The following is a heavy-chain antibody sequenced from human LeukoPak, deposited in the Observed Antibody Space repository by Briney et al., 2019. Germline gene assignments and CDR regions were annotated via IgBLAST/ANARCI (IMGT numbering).Heavy chain of an antibody. V-gene: IGHV4-39*01. CDR2: IYYSGST. CDR3: AQSLGSGNWIGNWFDP. CDR1: GGSISSSSYY. J-gene: IGHJ5*02. Sequence: SETLSLTCTVSGGSISSSSYYWGWIRQPPGKGLEWIGSIYYSGSTYYNPSLKSRVTISVDTSKNQFSLKLTSVTAADTATYYCAQSLGSGNWIGNWFDPWGQGTLVTVSS. D-gene: IGHD1-1*01.